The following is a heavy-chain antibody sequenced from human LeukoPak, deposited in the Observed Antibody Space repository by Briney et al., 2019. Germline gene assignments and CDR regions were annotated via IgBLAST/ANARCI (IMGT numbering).Heavy chain of an antibody. CDR2: INAGNGNT. D-gene: IGHD2-2*02. Sequence: ASVKVSCKASGGTFSSYAISWVRQAPGQRLEWMGWINAGNGNTKYSQKFQGRVTITRDTSASTAYMELSSLRSEDTAVYYCAKAADGVPPGKPLNWFDPRGQGTLVTVSS. CDR1: GGTFSSYA. CDR3: AKAADGVPPGKPLNWFDP. V-gene: IGHV1-3*01. J-gene: IGHJ5*02.